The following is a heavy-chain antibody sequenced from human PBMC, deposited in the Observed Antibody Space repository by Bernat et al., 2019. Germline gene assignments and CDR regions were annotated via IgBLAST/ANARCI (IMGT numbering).Heavy chain of an antibody. V-gene: IGHV1-2*04. CDR2: INPNSGAT. Sequence: QVQLVQSGAEVKKPGASVTVSCKASQYTFTGYYLHWVRQAPGQGLEWMGWINPNSGATNYARKFQGWVTMTRDTSISTAYMELSSLKSDDTAVDYCARGLPVQGMGVWSRGTTVTVSS. D-gene: IGHD2-2*01. J-gene: IGHJ6*02. CDR1: QYTFTGYY. CDR3: ARGLPVQGMGV.